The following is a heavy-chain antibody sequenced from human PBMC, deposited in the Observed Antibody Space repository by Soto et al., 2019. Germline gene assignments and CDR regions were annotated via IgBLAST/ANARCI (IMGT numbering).Heavy chain of an antibody. CDR3: ARRDYDFSSGYYDX. V-gene: IGHV4-39*01. J-gene: IGHJ4*02. Sequence: SETLSLTCTVSGGSISSISYYWGWIRQPPGKGLELIGSIYYSGSTYYNPSLKSRVTIYVDTSKNQFYLKLSSVTAADTAVYYCARRDYDFSSGYYDXWGQGPLFTVSX. CDR1: GGSISSISYY. CDR2: IYYSGST. D-gene: IGHD3-3*01.